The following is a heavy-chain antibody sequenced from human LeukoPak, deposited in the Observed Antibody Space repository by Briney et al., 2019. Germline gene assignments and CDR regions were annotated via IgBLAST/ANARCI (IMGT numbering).Heavy chain of an antibody. CDR3: ARGDYYGSGNYYKKTVDF. Sequence: ASVKVSCKASGYTFTNYGISWVRQAPGQGLEWMGWISAYNGNTNYAQKLQGRVTMTTDTSTSTAYMELRSLRSDDTAVYFCARGDYYGSGNYYKKTVDFWGQGTLVTVSS. J-gene: IGHJ4*02. V-gene: IGHV1-18*01. CDR1: GYTFTNYG. CDR2: ISAYNGNT. D-gene: IGHD3-10*01.